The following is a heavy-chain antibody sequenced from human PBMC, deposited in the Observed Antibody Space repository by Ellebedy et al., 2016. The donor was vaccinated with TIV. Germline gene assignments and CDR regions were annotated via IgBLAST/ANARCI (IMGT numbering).Heavy chain of an antibody. V-gene: IGHV1-8*01. D-gene: IGHD4-17*01. Sequence: ASVKVSXXASGYTFTSYDINWVRQATGQGLEWMGWMNPNSGNTGYAQKFQGRVTMTRNTSISTAYMELSSLRSDDTAVYYCAITKYGDYEAFDYWGQGTLVTVSS. CDR3: AITKYGDYEAFDY. CDR2: MNPNSGNT. J-gene: IGHJ4*02. CDR1: GYTFTSYD.